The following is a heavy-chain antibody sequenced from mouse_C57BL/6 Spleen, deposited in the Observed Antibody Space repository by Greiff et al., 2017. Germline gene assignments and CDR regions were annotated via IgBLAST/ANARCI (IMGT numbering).Heavy chain of an antibody. CDR2: INPSNGGT. D-gene: IGHD1-1*01. Sequence: QVQLKQPGTELVKPGASVKLSCKASGYTFTSYWMHWVKQRPGQGLEWIGNINPSNGGTNYNEKFKSKATLTVDKSSSTAYMKLSSLTSEDSAVYYCARSGYYGSSSAYWGQGTLVTVSA. CDR3: ARSGYYGSSSAY. V-gene: IGHV1-53*01. CDR1: GYTFTSYW. J-gene: IGHJ3*01.